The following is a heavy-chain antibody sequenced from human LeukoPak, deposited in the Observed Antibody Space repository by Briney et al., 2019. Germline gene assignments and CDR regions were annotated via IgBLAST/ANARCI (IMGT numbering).Heavy chain of an antibody. CDR3: ARDLGFGYFDY. J-gene: IGHJ4*02. D-gene: IGHD3-16*01. V-gene: IGHV4-59*01. Sequence: PSETLSLTCAVYGGSFSGYYWSWIRQPPGKGLDWIGDIYYSGSTNYNPSLKSRVTISGDTSKNQFSLKLNSVTAADTAVYYCARDLGFGYFDYWGQGTLVTVSS. CDR1: GGSFSGYY. CDR2: IYYSGST.